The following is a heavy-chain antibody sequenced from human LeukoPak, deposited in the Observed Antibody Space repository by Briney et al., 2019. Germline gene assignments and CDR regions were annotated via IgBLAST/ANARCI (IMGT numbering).Heavy chain of an antibody. D-gene: IGHD3-9*01. CDR3: AGTYYDILTGPFDF. CDR2: INPSGTST. Sequence: ASVKVSCTASGNTFTSHYMHWVRQAPGQGLEWMGIINPSGTSTNYAQKFQGRVTLTRDMSTRTVYMELSSLRSEDTAIYYCAGTYYDILTGPFDFWGQGTLVTVST. CDR1: GNTFTSHY. V-gene: IGHV1-46*01. J-gene: IGHJ4*02.